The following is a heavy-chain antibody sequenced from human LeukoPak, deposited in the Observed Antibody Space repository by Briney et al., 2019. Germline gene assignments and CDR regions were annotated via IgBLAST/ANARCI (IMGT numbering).Heavy chain of an antibody. D-gene: IGHD3-22*01. J-gene: IGHJ4*02. CDR1: GFTFSGYD. Sequence: GRSLRLSCAASGFTFSGYDMHWVRQAPGKGLEWVAVISDDTSNKYYADSMKGRFTISRDNSKDTLYLQMSSLRAEDTAVYYCAKVPYKTYYYDTSGYYEDYWGQGTLVTVSS. CDR2: ISDDTSNK. V-gene: IGHV3-30*18. CDR3: AKVPYKTYYYDTSGYYEDY.